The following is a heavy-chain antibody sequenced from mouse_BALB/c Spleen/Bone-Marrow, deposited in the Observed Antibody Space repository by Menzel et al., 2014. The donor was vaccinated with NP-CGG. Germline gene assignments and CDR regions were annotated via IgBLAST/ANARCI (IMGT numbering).Heavy chain of an antibody. J-gene: IGHJ4*01. Sequence: VKLVESGPGLVAPSQSLSITCTVSGFSLTSYSVHWVRQPPGKGLEWLGVIWAGGSTNYNSALMSRLSISKDNSESQVFLKMSSLQTDDTAMFYCARDDDSYAMDYWGQGTSVTVSS. D-gene: IGHD2-3*01. CDR3: ARDDDSYAMDY. V-gene: IGHV2-9*02. CDR2: IWAGGST. CDR1: GFSLTSYS.